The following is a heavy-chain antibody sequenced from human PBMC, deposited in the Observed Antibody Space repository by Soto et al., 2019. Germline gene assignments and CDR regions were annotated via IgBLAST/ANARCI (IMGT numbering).Heavy chain of an antibody. J-gene: IGHJ4*02. Sequence: EVQLEETGGSVIWPGGSLRLSCAASGFIFNNYGMSWVRQGPGKGLEWVAGIHGNGHETAYEDSVKGRFTISRDNAKNSLSLQMNSLRAEDTALYYCVRRGGPYGDYVDYWGQGTQVTVTS. CDR1: GFIFNNYG. V-gene: IGHV3-20*04. CDR3: VRRGGPYGDYVDY. D-gene: IGHD4-17*01. CDR2: IHGNGHET.